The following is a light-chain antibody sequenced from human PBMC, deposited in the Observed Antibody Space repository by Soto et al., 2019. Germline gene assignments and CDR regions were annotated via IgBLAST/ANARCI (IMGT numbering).Light chain of an antibody. CDR2: DDS. Sequence: SYELTQPPSVSVAPGQTARITCGGNNIGSKSVHWYQQKPGQAPVLVVYDDSDQPSGIPERFSGSNSGNTATLTISRVEAGDEADYYCQVWDSSSDPYVFGTGTKLTVL. V-gene: IGLV3-21*02. J-gene: IGLJ1*01. CDR1: NIGSKS. CDR3: QVWDSSSDPYV.